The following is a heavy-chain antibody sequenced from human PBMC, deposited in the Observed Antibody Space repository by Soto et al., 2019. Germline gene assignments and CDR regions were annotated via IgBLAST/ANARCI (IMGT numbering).Heavy chain of an antibody. J-gene: IGHJ4*02. Sequence: QVQLVQSGAEVKKPGASVKVSCKASGYTFTSYGISWVRQAPVQGLEWMGWNSAYNGNTKYAQKIQGRVTKTTDTSTSTASMELTSLRSDDTAVYYCAREPNYFDYWGREPWSPSPQ. CDR1: GYTFTSYG. CDR2: NSAYNGNT. V-gene: IGHV1-18*01. CDR3: AREPNYFDY.